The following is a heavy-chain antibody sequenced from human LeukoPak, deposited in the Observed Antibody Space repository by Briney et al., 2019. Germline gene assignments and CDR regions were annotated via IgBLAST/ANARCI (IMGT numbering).Heavy chain of an antibody. CDR2: ISDSGDGT. D-gene: IGHD4-23*01. CDR1: GFTFSSYG. V-gene: IGHV3-23*01. CDR3: AKDGTRWAFDY. Sequence: GGSLRLSCAASGFTFSSYGMSWVRQAPGKGLEWVSAISDSGDGTFYADSVQGRGTISRDTSKNTLYLQMNSLRAEDTALYYCAKDGTRWAFDYWGQGALVTVSS. J-gene: IGHJ4*02.